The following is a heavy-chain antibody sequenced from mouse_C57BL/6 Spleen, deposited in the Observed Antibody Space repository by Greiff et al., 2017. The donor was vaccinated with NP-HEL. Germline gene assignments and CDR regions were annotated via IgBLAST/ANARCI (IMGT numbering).Heavy chain of an antibody. CDR3: AMTTATNFDY. CDR1: GYSFTGYY. V-gene: IGHV1-42*01. J-gene: IGHJ2*01. CDR2: INPSTGGT. D-gene: IGHD1-2*01. Sequence: EVQLQQSGPELVKPGASVKISCKASGYSFTGYYMNWVKQSPEKSLEWIGEINPSTGGTTYNQKFKAKATLTVDKSSSTAYMQLKRLTSEDSAVYYCAMTTATNFDYWGQGTTLTGSS.